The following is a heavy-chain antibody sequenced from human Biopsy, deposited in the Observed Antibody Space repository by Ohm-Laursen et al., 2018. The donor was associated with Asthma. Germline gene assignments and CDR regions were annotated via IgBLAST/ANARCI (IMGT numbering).Heavy chain of an antibody. CDR2: INSVFGTT. J-gene: IGHJ4*02. Sequence: GSSVKVSCKSLGGTFNTYVIGWVRQAPGQGLEWMGGINSVFGTTTYPQKFRDRVTITADDSTSTVCMELSSLRSEDTAVYYCARKAGSCISRTCYSLDFWGQGTLVTVSS. D-gene: IGHD2-2*01. V-gene: IGHV1-69*01. CDR3: ARKAGSCISRTCYSLDF. CDR1: GGTFNTYV.